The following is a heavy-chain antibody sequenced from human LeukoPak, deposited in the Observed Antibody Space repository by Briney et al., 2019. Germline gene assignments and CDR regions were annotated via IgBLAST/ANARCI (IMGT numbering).Heavy chain of an antibody. J-gene: IGHJ6*03. D-gene: IGHD6-13*01. CDR1: GGSFSGYY. Sequence: SETLSLTCAVYGGSFSGYYWSWIRQPPGQGLEWIGEINHSGSTNYNPSLKSRVTISVDTSKNQFSLKLSSVTAADTAVYYCARGWHSSSWLYYYYNMDVWGKGTTVTVSS. CDR3: ARGWHSSSWLYYYYNMDV. V-gene: IGHV4-34*01. CDR2: INHSGST.